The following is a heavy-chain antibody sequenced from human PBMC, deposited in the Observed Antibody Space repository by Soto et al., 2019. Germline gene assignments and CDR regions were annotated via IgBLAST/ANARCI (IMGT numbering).Heavy chain of an antibody. CDR2: IDPSDSYT. J-gene: IGHJ5*02. V-gene: IGHV5-10-1*01. CDR1: GYSFTSYW. D-gene: IGHD6-13*01. Sequence: PGESLKISCKGSGYSFTSYWISWVRQMPGKGLEWMGRIDPSDSYTNYSPSFQGHVTISADKSISTAYLQWSSLKASDTAMYYCARAPLIAAAANWFDPWGQGTLVTVSS. CDR3: ARAPLIAAAANWFDP.